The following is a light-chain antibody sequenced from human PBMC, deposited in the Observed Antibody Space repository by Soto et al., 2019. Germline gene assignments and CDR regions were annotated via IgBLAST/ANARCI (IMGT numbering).Light chain of an antibody. CDR2: GAS. CDR1: QSVSSSY. J-gene: IGKJ1*01. V-gene: IGKV3D-20*02. Sequence: EIVLTQSPGTLSLSPGERATLSCRASQSVSSSYLAWYQQKPGQAPRLLIYGASSRATGIPDRFSGSGSGTDFTLTISRLEPEDFAVYYCQQRSSWPPITFGQGTKVDI. CDR3: QQRSSWPPIT.